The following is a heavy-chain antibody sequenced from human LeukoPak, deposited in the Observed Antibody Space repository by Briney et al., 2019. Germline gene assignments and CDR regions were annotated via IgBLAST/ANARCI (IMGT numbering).Heavy chain of an antibody. CDR3: AREGSRGAGQYFQH. Sequence: SVKVSCKASGGTFSSYAISWVRQAPGQGLEWMGGIIPIFGTANYAQKFQGRVTITTDESTSTAYMELSSLRSEDTAVYYCAREGSRGAGQYFQHWGQGTLVTVSS. V-gene: IGHV1-69*05. CDR2: IIPIFGTA. CDR1: GGTFSSYA. J-gene: IGHJ1*01. D-gene: IGHD3-10*01.